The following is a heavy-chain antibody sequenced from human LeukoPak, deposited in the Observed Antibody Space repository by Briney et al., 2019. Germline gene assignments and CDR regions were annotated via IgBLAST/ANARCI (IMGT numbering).Heavy chain of an antibody. CDR3: ARLTSSSSGSSFDY. V-gene: IGHV4-59*08. D-gene: IGHD6-13*01. Sequence: PSETLSLTCTVSGGSISSYYWSWIRQPPGKGLEWIGYIYYSGSTNYNPSLKSRVTTSVDTSKNQFSLKLSSVTAADTAVYYCARLTSSSSGSSFDYWGQGTQVTVSS. CDR1: GGSISSYY. CDR2: IYYSGST. J-gene: IGHJ4*02.